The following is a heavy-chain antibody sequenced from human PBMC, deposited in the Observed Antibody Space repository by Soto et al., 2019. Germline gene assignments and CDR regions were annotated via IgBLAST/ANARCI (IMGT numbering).Heavy chain of an antibody. V-gene: IGHV3-23*01. J-gene: IGHJ4*02. Sequence: PGGSLRLSCASSGVTFSSYAMSLVRQAPGKGLEWVSAISGSGGSTYYADSVKGRFTISRDNSKNTLYLQMKSLRAEDTAVYYCGKDSGRGFGFWSGYLSYFDYWGQGTLVTVSS. CDR2: ISGSGGST. CDR1: GVTFSSYA. CDR3: GKDSGRGFGFWSGYLSYFDY. D-gene: IGHD3-3*01.